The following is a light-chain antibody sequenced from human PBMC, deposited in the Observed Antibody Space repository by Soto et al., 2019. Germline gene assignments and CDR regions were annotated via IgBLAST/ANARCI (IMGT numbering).Light chain of an antibody. J-gene: IGKJ5*01. CDR3: QQGYDSPLT. CDR2: TAS. V-gene: IGKV1-39*01. Sequence: DIQMTQSPSSLSASVGDRVTITCRASQNINSYLHWYQQKPGKAPKLLLYTASSLQSGVPSRFSGSGSGTDFTLTISSLQPEDFATYYCQQGYDSPLTFGQGTRLESK. CDR1: QNINSY.